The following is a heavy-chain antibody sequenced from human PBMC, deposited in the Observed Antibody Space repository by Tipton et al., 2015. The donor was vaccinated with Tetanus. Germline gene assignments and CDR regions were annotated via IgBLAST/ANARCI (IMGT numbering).Heavy chain of an antibody. D-gene: IGHD5-12*01. CDR1: GFSLNNARMG. CDR2: IFSNDET. V-gene: IGHV2-26*01. CDR3: ARISEIVATAFLWGYFDY. Sequence: LVKPTQTLTLTCTVSGFSLNNARMGVSWIRQPPGRALEWLAHIFSNDETSYNTSLKNRLTISRDTSKSQVVLTMTNMDPVDTGTYYCARISEIVATAFLWGYFDYWGQGTLVTVSS. J-gene: IGHJ4*02.